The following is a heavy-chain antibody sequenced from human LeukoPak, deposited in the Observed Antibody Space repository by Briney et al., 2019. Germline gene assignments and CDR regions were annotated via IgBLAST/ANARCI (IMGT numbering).Heavy chain of an antibody. J-gene: IGHJ4*02. D-gene: IGHD3-16*01. Sequence: PSQTLSLTCTVPGGSISSGGHYWSWIRQHPGKGLEWIGYIYYSGSTSYNPSLDSRVTISVDTSKNQFSLNLTSVTAADTAVYYCARDRGITGFFDSWGQGTLVTVSS. CDR1: GGSISSGGHY. CDR2: IYYSGST. CDR3: ARDRGITGFFDS. V-gene: IGHV4-31*03.